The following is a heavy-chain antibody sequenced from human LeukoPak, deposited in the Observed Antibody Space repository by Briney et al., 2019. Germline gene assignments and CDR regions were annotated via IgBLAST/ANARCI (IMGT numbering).Heavy chain of an antibody. CDR2: ISAYNDST. J-gene: IGHJ4*02. D-gene: IGHD3-10*01. CDR1: GYTFTSYG. Sequence: ASVKVSCKASGYTFTSYGISWVRQAPGQGLEWMGWISAYNDSTNYAQKLQGRVTMTTDTSTSTAYMELRSLRPDDTAVYYCARGGLLWFGEPREFDYWGQGTLVTVSS. V-gene: IGHV1-18*01. CDR3: ARGGLLWFGEPREFDY.